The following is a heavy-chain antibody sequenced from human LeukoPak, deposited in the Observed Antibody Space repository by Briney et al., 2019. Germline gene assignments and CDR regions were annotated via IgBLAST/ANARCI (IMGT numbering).Heavy chain of an antibody. CDR1: GFTFSSYG. Sequence: TGGSLRHSCAASGFTFSSYGMHWVRQAPGKGLEWVAFIRYDGSNKYYADSVKGRFTISRDNSKNTLYLQMNSLRAEDTAVYYCAKDRGIAAAGTDYFDYWGQGTLVTVSS. V-gene: IGHV3-30*02. D-gene: IGHD6-13*01. CDR3: AKDRGIAAAGTDYFDY. J-gene: IGHJ4*02. CDR2: IRYDGSNK.